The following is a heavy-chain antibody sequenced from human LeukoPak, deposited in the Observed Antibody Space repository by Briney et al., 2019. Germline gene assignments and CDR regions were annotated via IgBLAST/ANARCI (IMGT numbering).Heavy chain of an antibody. J-gene: IGHJ4*02. CDR1: GYTFTSYD. CDR2: MNPSSGNT. V-gene: IGHV1-8*01. D-gene: IGHD5-18*01. Sequence: GASVKVSCKASGYTFTSYDINWVRQATGQGLEWMGWMNPSSGNTGYAQKFQGRVTMTRNTSISTAYMELSSLRSEDTAVYYCARVVDTANYYFDYWGQGTLVTVSS. CDR3: ARVVDTANYYFDY.